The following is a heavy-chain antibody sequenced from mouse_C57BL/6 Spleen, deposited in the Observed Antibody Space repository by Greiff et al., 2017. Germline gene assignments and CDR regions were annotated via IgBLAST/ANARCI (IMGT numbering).Heavy chain of an antibody. J-gene: IGHJ3*01. V-gene: IGHV1-82*01. CDR3: ARDYDEAY. D-gene: IGHD2-4*01. Sequence: VQLQESGPELVKPGASVKISCTASGYAFSSSWMNWVKQRPGKGLEWIGRIYPGDGDTNYNGKFKGKATMTADKSSSPAYMQLSSLTSEGSTVYFCARDYDEAYWGQGTLVTVSA. CDR1: GYAFSSSW. CDR2: IYPGDGDT.